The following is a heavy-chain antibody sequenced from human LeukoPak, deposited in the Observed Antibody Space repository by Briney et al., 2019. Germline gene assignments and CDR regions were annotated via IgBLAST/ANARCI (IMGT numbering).Heavy chain of an antibody. CDR2: ISGSGGST. J-gene: IGHJ4*02. D-gene: IGHD3-22*01. Sequence: GGSLRLSCAASGFTFSSYAMNWVRQAPGKGLEWVSAISGSGGSTYYADSVKGRFTISRDNTKNSLYLQMSSLRAEDTAVYYCARVAYYYDSSGYYHYYFDYWGQGTLVTVSS. CDR3: ARVAYYYDSSGYYHYYFDY. CDR1: GFTFSSYA. V-gene: IGHV3-23*01.